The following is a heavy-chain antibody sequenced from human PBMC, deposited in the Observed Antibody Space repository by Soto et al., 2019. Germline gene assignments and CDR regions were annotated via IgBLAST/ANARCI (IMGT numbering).Heavy chain of an antibody. CDR3: ATLDRSSSYFGFDY. CDR1: GYIFTNYW. D-gene: IGHD6-13*01. Sequence: GESLKISCKASGYIFTNYWIAWVRQLPGKGLEWMGIIYPGDSDTKYSPSFQGQVTISADRSISTAHLQWSSPKASDTAMYYCATLDRSSSYFGFDYWGQGTVVTVSS. J-gene: IGHJ4*02. CDR2: IYPGDSDT. V-gene: IGHV5-51*01.